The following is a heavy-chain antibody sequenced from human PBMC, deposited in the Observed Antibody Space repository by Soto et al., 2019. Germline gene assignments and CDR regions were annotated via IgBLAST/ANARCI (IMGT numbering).Heavy chain of an antibody. V-gene: IGHV3-33*01. CDR1: GLPFRSFG. J-gene: IGHJ4*02. CDR2: ICYDGSNK. CDR3: ARDPCLVVAASPVDY. Sequence: QVQLVESGGGGFQPGRPLRLSCSASGLPFRSFGMNWFRRAPGKGLEWVAVICYDGSNKYYADSVKGRFTISRDNSKNTLYLQMNSLRAEDTAVYYCARDPCLVVAASPVDYWGQGTLVTVSS. D-gene: IGHD2-15*01.